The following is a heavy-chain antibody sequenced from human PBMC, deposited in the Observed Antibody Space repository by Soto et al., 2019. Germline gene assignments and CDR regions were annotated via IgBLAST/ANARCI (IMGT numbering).Heavy chain of an antibody. D-gene: IGHD5-18*01. V-gene: IGHV3-66*01. CDR1: GLLVSNNH. CDR3: TRDLFAVVASWVGFDI. J-gene: IGHJ3*02. CDR2: FYSDGDT. Sequence: EVQLAESGGRLVQPGGSLRLSCAATGLLVSNNHITWVRQAPGKGLECVSTFYSDGDTKYADSVEGRFTISRDNSKNTVYLEMTSLRDDDTAVYYCTRDLFAVVASWVGFDIWGQGTMVTVSP.